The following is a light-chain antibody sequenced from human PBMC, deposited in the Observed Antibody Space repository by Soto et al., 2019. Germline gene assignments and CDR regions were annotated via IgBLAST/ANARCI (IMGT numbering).Light chain of an antibody. J-gene: IGLJ2*01. V-gene: IGLV2-23*01. Sequence: QSVLTQPASVSGSPGQSITISCTGTSSDVGSYNLDSWYQQHPGKAPKLMIYEGSKRPSGVSNRFSGSKSGNTASLTISGLQAEDEADYYCCSYAGSSTVFGGGTKVTVL. CDR1: SSDVGSYNL. CDR2: EGS. CDR3: CSYAGSSTV.